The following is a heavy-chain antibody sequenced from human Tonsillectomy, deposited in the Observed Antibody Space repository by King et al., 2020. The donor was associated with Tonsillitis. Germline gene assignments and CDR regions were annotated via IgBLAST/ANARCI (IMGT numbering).Heavy chain of an antibody. D-gene: IGHD6-6*01. CDR3: ARHRRNTAARSWFDP. V-gene: IGHV5-51*01. J-gene: IGHJ5*02. Sequence: QLVQSGAEVKKPGESLKISCKGSGYSFTSYWIGWVRQMPGKGLEWMWIIYPGDSDTRYSPSFQGQVTISADKSISTAYLQWSSLKASDTAMYYCARHRRNTAARSWFDPWGQGTLVTVSS. CDR1: GYSFTSYW. CDR2: IYPGDSDT.